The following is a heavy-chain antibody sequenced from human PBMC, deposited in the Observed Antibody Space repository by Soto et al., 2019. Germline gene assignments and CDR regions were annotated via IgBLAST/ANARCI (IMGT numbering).Heavy chain of an antibody. Sequence: QVQLQQWGAGLLKPSETLSLTCAVYGGSFSGYYWSWIRQPPGKGLEWIGEINHSGSTNYNPSLKSRVTISVDTSKNQFSLKLSSVTAADTAVYYCARGMGAENTFYYYYRMDVWGQGTTVTVSS. V-gene: IGHV4-34*01. CDR3: ARGMGAENTFYYYYRMDV. CDR1: GGSFSGYY. J-gene: IGHJ6*02. D-gene: IGHD3-16*01. CDR2: INHSGST.